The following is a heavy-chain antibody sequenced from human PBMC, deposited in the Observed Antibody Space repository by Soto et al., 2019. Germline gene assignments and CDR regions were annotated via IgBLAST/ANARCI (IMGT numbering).Heavy chain of an antibody. D-gene: IGHD3-3*01. CDR2: IHNSGNT. Sequence: SETLSLTCTVSGDSISGYSWSWIRQPPGKGLEWIGCIHNSGNTNYNVSLKSRVTVSADTSKNQFFLKLTSVIAADTAVYYCARVVPTIFGVESCFDIWGQGTMVTVS. V-gene: IGHV4-4*09. CDR3: ARVVPTIFGVESCFDI. J-gene: IGHJ3*02. CDR1: GDSISGYS.